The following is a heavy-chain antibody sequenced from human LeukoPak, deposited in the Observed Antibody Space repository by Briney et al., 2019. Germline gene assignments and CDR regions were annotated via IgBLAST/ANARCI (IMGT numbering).Heavy chain of an antibody. CDR2: INHSGST. J-gene: IGHJ4*02. D-gene: IGHD7-27*01. V-gene: IGHV4-34*01. CDR3: ARAQLTGDPYFDY. CDR1: GGSFSGYY. Sequence: KPSETLSLTCAVYGGSFSGYYWSWIRQPPGKGLEWIGEINHSGSTNYNPSLKSRVTISVDTSKNQFSLKLSSVTAADTAVYYCARAQLTGDPYFDYGGQGTLVTVSS.